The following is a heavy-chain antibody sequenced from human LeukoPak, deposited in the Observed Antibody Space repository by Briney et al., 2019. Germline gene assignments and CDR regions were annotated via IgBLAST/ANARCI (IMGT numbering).Heavy chain of an antibody. V-gene: IGHV3-30*04. D-gene: IGHD5-24*01. Sequence: PGGSLRLSCAASGFTFSSYAMHWVRQAPGKGLEWVAVISYDGSNKYYADSVKGRFTISRDNSKNTLYLQMNSLRAEDTAVYYCARVDRNREMATILYYYYYMDVWGKGTTVTVSS. J-gene: IGHJ6*03. CDR3: ARVDRNREMATILYYYYYMDV. CDR1: GFTFSSYA. CDR2: ISYDGSNK.